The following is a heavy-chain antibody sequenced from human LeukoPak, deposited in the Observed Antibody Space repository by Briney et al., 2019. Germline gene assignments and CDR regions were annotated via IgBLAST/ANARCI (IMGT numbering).Heavy chain of an antibody. V-gene: IGHV3-30*03. D-gene: IGHD1-1*01. J-gene: IGHJ4*02. CDR3: ARDLSLVYNWNDGAFDY. CDR2: ISYDGSNK. CDR1: GFTFSSYG. Sequence: EGSLRLSCAASGFTFSSYGMHWVRQAPGKGLEWVAVISYDGSNKYYADSVKGRFTISRDNSKNTLYLQMNSLGAEDTAVYYCARDLSLVYNWNDGAFDYWGQGTLVTVSS.